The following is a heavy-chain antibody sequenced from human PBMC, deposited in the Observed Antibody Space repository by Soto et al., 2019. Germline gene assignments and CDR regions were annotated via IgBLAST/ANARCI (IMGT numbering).Heavy chain of an antibody. CDR2: ISNDGGKK. J-gene: IGHJ4*02. D-gene: IGHD5-18*01. CDR1: GFAFTSHA. Sequence: GGSLRLSCAASGFAFTSHALHWVRQAPGKGLEWVALISNDGGKKQYAESVEGRFTVSRDNSKNTLYLQMNSLRVEDSAVYYCVKERSGHSYADSWGQGTLVTVSS. CDR3: VKERSGHSYADS. V-gene: IGHV3-30-3*01.